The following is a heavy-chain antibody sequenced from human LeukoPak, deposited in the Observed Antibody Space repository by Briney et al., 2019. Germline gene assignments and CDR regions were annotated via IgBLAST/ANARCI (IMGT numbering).Heavy chain of an antibody. CDR1: GFTFDSNS. CDR3: AKNWGSLDY. Sequence: PGGSPRLSCAASGFTFDSNSMSWVRQAPGKGLEWVANIKQDGSEKYYVDSVKGRFTISRDNAKNSLYLQMNSLRAEDTAVYYCAKNWGSLDYWGPGTLVTVSS. D-gene: IGHD7-27*01. J-gene: IGHJ4*02. CDR2: IKQDGSEK. V-gene: IGHV3-7*01.